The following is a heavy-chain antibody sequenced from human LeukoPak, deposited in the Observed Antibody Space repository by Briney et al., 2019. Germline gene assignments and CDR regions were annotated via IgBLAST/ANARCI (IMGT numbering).Heavy chain of an antibody. Sequence: SETLSLTCTVSGDSVSIYYWSWVRQPPGKGLEWIGYIYYRGNTNYNPSLKSRVTMAVDTSKNQFSLKVSSVTAADTAVYYCARAGNNWSFDYWGQGTLVTVSS. J-gene: IGHJ4*02. D-gene: IGHD1-1*01. V-gene: IGHV4-59*02. CDR3: ARAGNNWSFDY. CDR1: GDSVSIYY. CDR2: IYYRGNT.